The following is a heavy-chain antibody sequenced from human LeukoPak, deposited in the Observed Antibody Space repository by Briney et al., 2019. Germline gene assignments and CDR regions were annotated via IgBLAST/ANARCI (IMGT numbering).Heavy chain of an antibody. V-gene: IGHV4-59*08. CDR1: GGSISSYY. D-gene: IGHD6-13*01. J-gene: IGHJ4*02. Sequence: SETLSLTCTVSGGSISSYYWSWIRQPPGKGLEWIGYIYYSGSTNYNPSLKSRVTISVDTSKNQFSLKLSSVTAADTAVYYCARLGPYSSIWYDYWGQGTLVTVSS. CDR2: IYYSGST. CDR3: ARLGPYSSIWYDY.